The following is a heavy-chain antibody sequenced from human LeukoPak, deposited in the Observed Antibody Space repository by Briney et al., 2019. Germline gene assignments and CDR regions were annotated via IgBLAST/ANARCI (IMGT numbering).Heavy chain of an antibody. CDR2: IYTSGST. V-gene: IGHV4-4*07. Sequence: SETLSLTCTVSGGSISSYYWSWIRQPAGKGLEWIGRIYTSGSTNYNPSLKSRVTISVDTSKNQFSLKLSSVTAADTAVYYCAAAEMGYDSSGYYGGYFDYWGQGTLVTVSS. D-gene: IGHD3-22*01. CDR3: AAAEMGYDSSGYYGGYFDY. J-gene: IGHJ4*02. CDR1: GGSISSYY.